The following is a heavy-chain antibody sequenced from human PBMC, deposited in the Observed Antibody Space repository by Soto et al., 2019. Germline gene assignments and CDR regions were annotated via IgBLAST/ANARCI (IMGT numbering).Heavy chain of an antibody. V-gene: IGHV3-33*01. CDR1: GFTFSSYG. J-gene: IGHJ5*02. CDR3: ARHAGDYDILTGYYRGWFDP. D-gene: IGHD3-9*01. Sequence: QVQLVESGGGVAQPGRSLRLSCAASGFTFSSYGMHWVRQAPGKGLEWVAVIWYDGSNKYYADSVKGRFTISRDNSKNTLYLQMNSLRAEDTAVYYCARHAGDYDILTGYYRGWFDPWGQGTLVTVSS. CDR2: IWYDGSNK.